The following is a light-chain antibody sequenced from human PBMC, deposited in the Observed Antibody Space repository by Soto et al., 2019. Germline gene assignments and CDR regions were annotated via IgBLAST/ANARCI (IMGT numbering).Light chain of an antibody. CDR3: QSYDSSNVV. Sequence: NFMLTQPHSVSESPGKTVTISCTRSSGSIAINYVQWYQQRPGSAPTTVIYEDNQRPSGVPDRFSGSIDSSSNSASLTISGLKTEDEADYYCQSYDSSNVVFGGGTPLTVL. CDR1: SGSIAINY. V-gene: IGLV6-57*04. J-gene: IGLJ2*01. CDR2: EDN.